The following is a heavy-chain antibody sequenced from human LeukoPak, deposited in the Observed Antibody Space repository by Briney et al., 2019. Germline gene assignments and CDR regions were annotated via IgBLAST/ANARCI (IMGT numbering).Heavy chain of an antibody. D-gene: IGHD5-24*01. CDR2: TYYRSKWYN. CDR1: GDSFSSNIAA. V-gene: IGHV6-1*01. CDR3: ARDEDGYNYGFDP. Sequence: SRTLSLTCAISGDSFSSNIAAWDWIRQSPSRGLEWLVRTYYRSKWYNDYAVSVKSRITINPDTSKNQFSLQLNSVTPEDTAVYYCARDEDGYNYGFDPWGQGTLVTVSS. J-gene: IGHJ5*02.